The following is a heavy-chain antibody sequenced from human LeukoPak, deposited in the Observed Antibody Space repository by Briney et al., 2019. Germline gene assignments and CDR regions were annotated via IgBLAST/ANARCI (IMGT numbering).Heavy chain of an antibody. CDR2: IRYDGSNK. CDR3: TKSRGATASTPIGYFDY. V-gene: IGHV3-30*02. CDR1: GFTFSSYG. Sequence: PGGSLRLSCAASGFTFSSYGMHWVRQAPGKGLEWAAFIRYDGSNKYYGDSVKGRFTISRDNSKNTVFLQMDGLRAEDTAVYYCTKSRGATASTPIGYFDYWGQGALVTVSS. D-gene: IGHD6-13*01. J-gene: IGHJ4*02.